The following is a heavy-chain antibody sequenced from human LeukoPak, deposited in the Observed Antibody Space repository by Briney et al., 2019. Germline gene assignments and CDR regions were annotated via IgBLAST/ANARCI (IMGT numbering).Heavy chain of an antibody. CDR1: GFTFSSYA. CDR2: ISGSGGST. CDR3: AKFLPTHIVVANYYFDY. J-gene: IGHJ4*02. D-gene: IGHD2-21*01. Sequence: GGSLRLSCATSGFTFSSYAMSWVRQAPGKRLEWVSAISGSGGSTYYADSVKGRFTISRDNSKNTLYLQMNSLRAEDTAVYYCAKFLPTHIVVANYYFDYWGQGTLVTVSS. V-gene: IGHV3-23*01.